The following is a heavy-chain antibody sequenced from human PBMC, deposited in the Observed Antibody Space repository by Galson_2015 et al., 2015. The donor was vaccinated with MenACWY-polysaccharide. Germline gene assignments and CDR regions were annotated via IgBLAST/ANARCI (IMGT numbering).Heavy chain of an antibody. CDR1: GFTFSSYA. J-gene: IGHJ4*02. CDR2: ISYDERNK. V-gene: IGHV3-30*04. CDR3: ARNPARLDIAAASH. Sequence: SLRLSCAASGFTFSSYAMHWVRQTPGKGLEWVAVISYDERNKYYADSVKGRFTISRDNSKNTLYLQMNSLRPEDTAVYYCARNPARLDIAAASHWGQGALVSVSS. D-gene: IGHD6-13*01.